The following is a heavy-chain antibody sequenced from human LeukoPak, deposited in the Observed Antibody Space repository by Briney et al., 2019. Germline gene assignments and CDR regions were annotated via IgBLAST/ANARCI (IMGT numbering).Heavy chain of an antibody. CDR3: ARTGPDSWQAGDAFDI. J-gene: IGHJ3*02. V-gene: IGHV4-31*03. CDR1: GGSISSGGYY. D-gene: IGHD6-13*01. Sequence: SEILSLTCTVSGGSISSGGYYWSWIRQHPGKGLEWIGYIYYSGSTYYNPSLKSRVTISVDTSKNQFSLKLSSVTAADTAVYYCARTGPDSWQAGDAFDIWGQGTMVTVSS. CDR2: IYYSGST.